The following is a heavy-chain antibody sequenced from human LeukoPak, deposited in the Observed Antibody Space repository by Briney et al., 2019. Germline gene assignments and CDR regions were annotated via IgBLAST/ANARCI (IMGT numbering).Heavy chain of an antibody. Sequence: GGSLRLSCAASGFTFSSYDIHWVRQAPGKGLEWVAVISYDGSNKYYADSVKGRFTISRDNSKNTLYLQMNSLRAEDTAVYYCAREGIVGATGYYFDYWGQGTLVTVSS. CDR3: AREGIVGATGYYFDY. CDR1: GFTFSSYD. CDR2: ISYDGSNK. D-gene: IGHD1-26*01. J-gene: IGHJ4*02. V-gene: IGHV3-30*19.